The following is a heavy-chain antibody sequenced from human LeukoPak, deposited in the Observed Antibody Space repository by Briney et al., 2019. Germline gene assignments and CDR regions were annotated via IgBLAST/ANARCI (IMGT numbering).Heavy chain of an antibody. Sequence: PGGSLRLSCAASGFTFSSYAMSWVRQAPGKGLEWVSAISGGGGSTHYADSVKGRLTISRDNSKNTLYLQMSSLRAGDTAVYYCAKSSYYDSSGYYREYYFDYWGQGTLVTVSS. CDR2: ISGGGGST. V-gene: IGHV3-23*01. J-gene: IGHJ4*02. D-gene: IGHD3-22*01. CDR1: GFTFSSYA. CDR3: AKSSYYDSSGYYREYYFDY.